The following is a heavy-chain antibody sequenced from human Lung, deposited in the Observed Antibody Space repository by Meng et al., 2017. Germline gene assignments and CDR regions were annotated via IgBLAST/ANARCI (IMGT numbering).Heavy chain of an antibody. D-gene: IGHD2-21*02. Sequence: QVQLGQSGAEVKKPGASVKVSCKASGYNFTSYAMHWVRQAPGQRLEWMGWINAGNGNTKYSQKFQGRVTITRDTSASTAYMELSSLRSEDTAVYYCARGDYCGGDCYWFDYWGQGTLVTVSS. V-gene: IGHV1-3*01. CDR3: ARGDYCGGDCYWFDY. CDR1: GYNFTSYA. CDR2: INAGNGNT. J-gene: IGHJ4*02.